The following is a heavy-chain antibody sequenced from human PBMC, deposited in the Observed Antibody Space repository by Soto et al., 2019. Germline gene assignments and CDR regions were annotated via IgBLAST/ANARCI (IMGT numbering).Heavy chain of an antibody. CDR3: ANSGGTMIVGGLGDY. CDR2: ISYDGSNK. D-gene: IGHD3-22*01. J-gene: IGHJ4*02. V-gene: IGHV3-30*18. Sequence: QPGGSLRLSCAASGFTFSSYGMHWVRQAPGKGLEWVAVISYDGSNKYYADSVKGRFTISRDNSKNTLYLQMNSLRAEDTAVYYCANSGGTMIVGGLGDYWGQGTLVTVSS. CDR1: GFTFSSYG.